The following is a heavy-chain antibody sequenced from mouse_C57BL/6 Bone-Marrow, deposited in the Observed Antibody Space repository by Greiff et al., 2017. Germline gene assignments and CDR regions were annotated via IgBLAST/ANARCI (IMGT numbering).Heavy chain of an antibody. J-gene: IGHJ2*01. CDR2: INPNTGGT. CDR3: ARNYYDSSSFDY. D-gene: IGHD1-1*01. V-gene: IGHV1-22*01. CDR1: GYTFTDYN. Sequence: EVQLQQSGPELVKPGASVTMSCKASGYTFTDYNMHWVKQSPGKSLEWIGYINPNTGGTGYNQKFKGKATLTVNKSSSTAYMESRSLPSEDSAVYYCARNYYDSSSFDYWGQGTTLTVSS.